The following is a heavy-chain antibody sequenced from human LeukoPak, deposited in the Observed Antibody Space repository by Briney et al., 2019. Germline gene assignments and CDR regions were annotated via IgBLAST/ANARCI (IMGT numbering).Heavy chain of an antibody. Sequence: GGSLRLSCAASGFTFSSYWMSWVRQAPGKGLEWVANIKQDGSEEYYVDSVKGRFTISRDNAKNSLYLQMNSLRAEDTAVYYCARAAGTYYYYYGMDVWGQGTTVTVSS. CDR2: IKQDGSEE. D-gene: IGHD1-1*01. J-gene: IGHJ6*02. CDR3: ARAAGTYYYYYGMDV. V-gene: IGHV3-7*01. CDR1: GFTFSSYW.